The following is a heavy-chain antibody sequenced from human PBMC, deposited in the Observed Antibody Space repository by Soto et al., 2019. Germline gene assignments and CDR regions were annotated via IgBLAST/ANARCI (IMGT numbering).Heavy chain of an antibody. D-gene: IGHD6-19*01. Sequence: QLQLQESGSGLVKPSQTLSLTCAVSGGSISSGGYSWSWIRQPPGKGLEWIGYIYHSGSTYYNRSLKSRVTISVDRSKNQFSLQLSSVTAADTAVYYCARCEGSGCKYRNFDYWGQGTLVTVSS. CDR1: GGSISSGGYS. J-gene: IGHJ4*02. CDR2: IYHSGST. CDR3: ARCEGSGCKYRNFDY. V-gene: IGHV4-30-2*01.